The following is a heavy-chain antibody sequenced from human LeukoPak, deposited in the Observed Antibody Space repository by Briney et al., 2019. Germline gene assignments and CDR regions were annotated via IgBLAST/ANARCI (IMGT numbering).Heavy chain of an antibody. D-gene: IGHD4-23*01. CDR1: VYTFTTYD. J-gene: IGHJ5*02. V-gene: IGHV1-8*01. CDR3: ARGPNKSDGGNSGSAWFDP. CDR2: MNPNSGNT. Sequence: ASVKVSCKASVYTFTTYDINWVRQATGQGLEWMGWMNPNSGNTGYAQKFQGRVTMTGNTSISTAYMELSSLRSEDTAVYYCARGPNKSDGGNSGSAWFDPWGQGTLVTVSS.